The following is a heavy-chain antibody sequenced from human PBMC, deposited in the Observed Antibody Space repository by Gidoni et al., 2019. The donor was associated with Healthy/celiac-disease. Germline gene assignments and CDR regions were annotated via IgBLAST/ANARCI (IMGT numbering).Heavy chain of an antibody. V-gene: IGHV3-23*01. D-gene: IGHD2-15*01. J-gene: IGHJ5*02. Sequence: EVQLLESGGGLVQPGGSLRLSCAASGFPFSTYALSRVRPAPGKGVEWISAISGSGSRTYYADSVRGRFTISKDNSKNTLYLQMISLRAEDTAGYYCAKQGTGYCSGGSCYSSFVWYDPWGQGTLVTVSS. CDR2: ISGSGSRT. CDR1: GFPFSTYA. CDR3: AKQGTGYCSGGSCYSSFVWYDP.